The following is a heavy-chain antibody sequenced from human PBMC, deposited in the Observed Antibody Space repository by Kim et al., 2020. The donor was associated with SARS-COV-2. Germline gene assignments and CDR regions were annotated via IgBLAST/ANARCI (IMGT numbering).Heavy chain of an antibody. Sequence: GGSLRLSCAASGFTFGDYAMHWVRQPPGKGLEWVSGISWNSGSIGYAASVKGRFTISRDNAKNSLFLQMNSLTVEDTALYYCANDIGGWSAAHVWGQGTLVIVSS. CDR3: ANDIGGWSAAHV. CDR1: GFTFGDYA. V-gene: IGHV3-9*01. J-gene: IGHJ4*02. D-gene: IGHD6-13*01. CDR2: ISWNSGSI.